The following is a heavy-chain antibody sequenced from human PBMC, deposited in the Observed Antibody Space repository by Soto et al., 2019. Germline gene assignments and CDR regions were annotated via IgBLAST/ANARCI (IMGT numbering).Heavy chain of an antibody. V-gene: IGHV4-31*02. Sequence: WTWIRQHPGKGLEWIGYIYYSGSIYYNPSLKSRVTISVDPSKNQFSLKLSSVTAADTAVYYCAGLKTTVKIDYWGQGTLVTVSS. D-gene: IGHD4-4*01. J-gene: IGHJ4*02. CDR2: IYYSGSI. CDR3: AGLKTTVKIDY.